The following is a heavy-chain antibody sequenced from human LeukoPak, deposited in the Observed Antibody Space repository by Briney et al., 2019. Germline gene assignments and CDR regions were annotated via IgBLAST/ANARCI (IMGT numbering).Heavy chain of an antibody. CDR2: ISSSSTII. V-gene: IGHV3-48*01. D-gene: IGHD3-22*01. CDR3: ARERGTYYYDSSGYLDY. CDR1: RFTFSSHS. J-gene: IGHJ4*02. Sequence: GGSLRLSCAASRFTFSSHSMNWVRQTPGKGLEWISYISSSSTIIHYADSVKGRFTISRDNSKNTLYLQMNSLRAEDTAVYYCARERGTYYYDSSGYLDYWGQGTLVTVSS.